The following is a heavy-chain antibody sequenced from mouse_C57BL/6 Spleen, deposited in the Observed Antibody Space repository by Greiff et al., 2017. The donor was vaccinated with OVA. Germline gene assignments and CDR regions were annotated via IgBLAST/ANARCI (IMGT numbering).Heavy chain of an antibody. D-gene: IGHD1-1*01. CDR3: AREEEVFIMGY. V-gene: IGHV1-82*01. Sequence: QVQLQQSGPELVKPGASVKISCKASGYAFSSSWMNWVKQRPGKGLEWIGRIYPGDGDTNYNGKFKGKATLSADKSSSTAYMQLSSLTSEDSAVYFFAREEEVFIMGYWGQGTTLTVSS. CDR1: GYAFSSSW. CDR2: IYPGDGDT. J-gene: IGHJ2*01.